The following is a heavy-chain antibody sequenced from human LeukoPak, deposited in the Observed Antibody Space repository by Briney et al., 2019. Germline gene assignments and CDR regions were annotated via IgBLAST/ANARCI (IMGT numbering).Heavy chain of an antibody. CDR3: AGRRDDFWSGYYKFTWFDP. CDR2: IYYSWST. Sequence: SETLSLTCTVSGGSISSYYWSWIRQPPGKGLEWIGYIYYSWSTNYNPSLKSRVTISVDTSKNQFSLKLSSVTAADTAVYYCAGRRDDFWSGYYKFTWFDPWGQGTLVTVSS. CDR1: GGSISSYY. J-gene: IGHJ5*02. D-gene: IGHD3-3*01. V-gene: IGHV4-59*01.